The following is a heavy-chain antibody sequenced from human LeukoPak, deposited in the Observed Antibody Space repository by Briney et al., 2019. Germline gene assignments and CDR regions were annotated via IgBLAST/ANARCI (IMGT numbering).Heavy chain of an antibody. J-gene: IGHJ4*02. Sequence: GGSLRLSCAASGLAFSAYKMHWVRQAPQKGLVWVSRISTDGYTTDYADFVQGRFTASRDNTKNTWSLEMDSLRAEDTAVYYCVVGGSPGYWGQGALVTVSS. CDR2: ISTDGYTT. CDR3: VVGGSPGY. D-gene: IGHD2-15*01. CDR1: GLAFSAYK. V-gene: IGHV3-74*01.